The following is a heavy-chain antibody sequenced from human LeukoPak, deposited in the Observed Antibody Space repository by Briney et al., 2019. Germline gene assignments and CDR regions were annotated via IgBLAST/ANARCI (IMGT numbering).Heavy chain of an antibody. CDR2: ISGSGGST. D-gene: IGHD4-23*01. CDR3: AKDLGSHGGTIFDY. V-gene: IGHV3-23*01. CDR1: RLTINKSW. J-gene: IGHJ4*02. Sequence: PGGSLRLSCVVSRLTINKSWMSWVRQAPGKGLEWVSAISGSGGSTYYADSVKGRFTISRDNSKNTLYLQMNSLRAEDTAVYYCAKDLGSHGGTIFDYWGQGTLVTVSS.